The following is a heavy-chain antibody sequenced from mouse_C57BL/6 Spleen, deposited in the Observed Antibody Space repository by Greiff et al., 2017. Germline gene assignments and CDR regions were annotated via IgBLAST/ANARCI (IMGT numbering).Heavy chain of an antibody. Sequence: QVQLQQSGAELVKPGASVKLSCKASGYTFTEYTIHWVKQRSGQGLEWIGWFYPGSGSIKYNEKFKVKATVTADKSSSTVYMELSRLTSEDSAVYCCARHEYVYYAYWYCDVWGTGTTVSVSS. CDR2: FYPGSGSI. CDR3: ARHEYVYYAYWYCDV. V-gene: IGHV1-62-2*01. D-gene: IGHD2-3*01. J-gene: IGHJ1*03. CDR1: GYTFTEYT.